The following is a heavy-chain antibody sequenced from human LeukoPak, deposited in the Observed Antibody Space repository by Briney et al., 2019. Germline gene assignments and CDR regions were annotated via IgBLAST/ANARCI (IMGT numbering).Heavy chain of an antibody. CDR3: ARSITMVRGVIKKAFDI. V-gene: IGHV4-39*07. D-gene: IGHD3-10*01. CDR2: IYYSGST. J-gene: IGHJ3*02. CDR1: GGSISSSSYY. Sequence: SETLSLTCTVSGGSISSSSYYWGWIRQPPGKGLEWIGSIYYSGSTYYNPSLKSRVTISVDTSKNQFSLKLSSVTAADTAVYYCARSITMVRGVIKKAFDIWGQGTMVTVSS.